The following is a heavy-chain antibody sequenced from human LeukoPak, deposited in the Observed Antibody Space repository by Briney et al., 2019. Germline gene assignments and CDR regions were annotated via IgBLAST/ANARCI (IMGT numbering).Heavy chain of an antibody. J-gene: IGHJ4*02. CDR1: GGSISSYY. CDR3: ARVVGATPHYYFDY. Sequence: SETLSLTRTISGGSISSYYWSWIRQPPGKGLEWIGYIYYSGSTNYNPSLKSRVTISVDTSKNQFSLKLSSVTAADTAVYYCARVVGATPHYYFDYWGQGTLVTVSS. CDR2: IYYSGST. V-gene: IGHV4-59*01. D-gene: IGHD1-26*01.